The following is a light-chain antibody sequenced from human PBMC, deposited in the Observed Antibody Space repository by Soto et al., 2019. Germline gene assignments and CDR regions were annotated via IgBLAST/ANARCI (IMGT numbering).Light chain of an antibody. CDR2: DVS. CDR1: SSDVGSYNY. Sequence: QSVLTQPRSVSGSPGQSVTISCTGTSSDVGSYNYVSWYQQHPGKAPKLMIFDVSKRPSGVPDRFSGFKSGNTASLTISGLQAEDEADYSCCSYAGSTDVFGSGTKVTVL. J-gene: IGLJ1*01. V-gene: IGLV2-11*01. CDR3: CSYAGSTDV.